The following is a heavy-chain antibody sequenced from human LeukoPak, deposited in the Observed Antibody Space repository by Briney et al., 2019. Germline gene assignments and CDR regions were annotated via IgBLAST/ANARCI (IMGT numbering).Heavy chain of an antibody. D-gene: IGHD1-1*01. CDR1: GGSINSYY. CDR2: IYHSGST. V-gene: IGHV4-59*01. Sequence: SETLSLTCTVSGGSINSYYWSWIRQPPGKGLEWIGYIYHSGSTDYNPSLKSRVTISVDTSQNHFSLKLSSVTAADTAVYYCARSSRGTSDYYGMDVWGQGTTVTVSS. J-gene: IGHJ6*02. CDR3: ARSSRGTSDYYGMDV.